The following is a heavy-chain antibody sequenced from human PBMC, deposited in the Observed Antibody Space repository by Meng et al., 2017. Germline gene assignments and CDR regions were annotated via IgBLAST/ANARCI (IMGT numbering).Heavy chain of an antibody. CDR1: GDSVPSNTAA. CDR3: ARDPGWTLAY. V-gene: IGHV6-1*01. J-gene: IGHJ4*02. D-gene: IGHD6-19*01. Sequence: QGQLRQSGPGLGKSSQPLSLTCAISGDSVPSNTAAWNWFRQSPSRGLEWLGRTYYRSMWYFDYVPSVTGRITVNPDTPNTQFSLHLISVTPDDTGIYYCARDPGWTLAYWGQGILVTVSS. CDR2: TYYRSMWYF.